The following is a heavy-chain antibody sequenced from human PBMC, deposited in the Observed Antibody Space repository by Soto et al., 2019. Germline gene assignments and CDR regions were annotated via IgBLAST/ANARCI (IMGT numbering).Heavy chain of an antibody. Sequence: EVQLAESGGGLVQPGGSLRLSCAASGFTFSSYWMHWVRQAPGKGLVWVSSISTDASSTSYADPVKGRFTISRDNAKNTLYLQMNSVRAEDTAVYYCARLPNKSPQNWGQGTLVIVSP. V-gene: IGHV3-74*01. CDR3: ARLPNKSPQN. CDR1: GFTFSSYW. CDR2: ISTDASST. J-gene: IGHJ1*01.